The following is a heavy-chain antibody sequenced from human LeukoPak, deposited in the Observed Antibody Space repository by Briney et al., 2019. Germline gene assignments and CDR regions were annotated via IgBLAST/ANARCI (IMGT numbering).Heavy chain of an antibody. D-gene: IGHD3-9*01. CDR3: ARDKDILTGSGYYYYMDV. J-gene: IGHJ6*03. V-gene: IGHV1-2*02. Sequence: ASVKVSCKASGYTFTSYYMHWVRQAPGQGLEWMGWINPNSGGTNYAQKFQGRVTMTRDTSISTAYMELSRLRSDDTAVYYCARDKDILTGSGYYYYMDVWGKGTTVTISS. CDR2: INPNSGGT. CDR1: GYTFTSYY.